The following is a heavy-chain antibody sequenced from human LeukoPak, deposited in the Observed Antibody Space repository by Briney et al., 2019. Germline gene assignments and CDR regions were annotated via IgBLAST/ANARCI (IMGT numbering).Heavy chain of an antibody. CDR3: ARVPRGAGHFDY. J-gene: IGHJ4*02. CDR2: MNPNSGYT. V-gene: IGHV1-8*01. CDR1: GYTFTSYA. Sequence: GPSVTVSCKASGYTFTSYAINWVRQAPGQGREWMGSMNPNSGYTGYAQKFQGRVTMTRNTSISTAYMELSSLRSEDTAVYYCARVPRGAGHFDYWGQGTLVTVSS.